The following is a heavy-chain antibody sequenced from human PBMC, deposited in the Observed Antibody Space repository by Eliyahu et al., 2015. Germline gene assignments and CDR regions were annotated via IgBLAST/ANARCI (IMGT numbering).Heavy chain of an antibody. Sequence: EVQLVESGGGLVQPGGSLRLSCAAXGSTFTRHAMAWVRQAPGKGRGWVSGISGRGESTYYADSVKGRFTITRDNSKNTLYLQMNSLRVEDTAVYFCGNEESSYAMDVWGQGTTVTVSS. V-gene: IGHV3-23*04. CDR3: GNEESSYAMDV. CDR2: ISGRGEST. CDR1: GSTFTRHA. D-gene: IGHD3-10*01. J-gene: IGHJ6*02.